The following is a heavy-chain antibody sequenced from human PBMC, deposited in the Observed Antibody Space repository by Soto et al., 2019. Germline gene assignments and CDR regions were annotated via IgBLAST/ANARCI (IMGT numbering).Heavy chain of an antibody. J-gene: IGHJ4*02. CDR2: IIPIFGTA. CDR1: GGTFSSYA. D-gene: IGHD1-1*01. CDR3: AKDRPRRTSGYFFDY. V-gene: IGHV1-69*13. Sequence: VASVKVSCKASGGTFSSYAISWVRQAPGQGLEWMGGIIPIFGTANYAQKFQGRVTITADESTSTAYMELRSLKTEDTAVYYCAKDRPRRTSGYFFDYWGQGTPVTVSS.